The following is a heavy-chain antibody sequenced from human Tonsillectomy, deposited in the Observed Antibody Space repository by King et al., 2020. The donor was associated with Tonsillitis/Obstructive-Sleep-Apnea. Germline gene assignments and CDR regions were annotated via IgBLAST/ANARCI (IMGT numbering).Heavy chain of an antibody. Sequence: VQLVESGGGLVQPGGSLRLSCVASGFTFSTYAMTWVRQAPGKGPEWVSGISCSNGGTYYADSVKGRFTISRDNSKNTLYLQMNSLRADDTALYYCAKDFAAVTGDPGSWGQGTLVTVSS. CDR3: AKDFAAVTGDPGS. CDR1: GFTFSTYA. J-gene: IGHJ5*02. V-gene: IGHV3-23*04. CDR2: ISCSNGGT. D-gene: IGHD6-19*01.